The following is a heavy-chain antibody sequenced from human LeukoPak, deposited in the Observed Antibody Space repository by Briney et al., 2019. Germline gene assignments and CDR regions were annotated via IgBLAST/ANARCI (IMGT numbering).Heavy chain of an antibody. Sequence: GGSLRLSCAASGFTFSNYWMSWVRQAPGKGLEWVANIREDGSEKYYVDSVKGQFTIPRDNAKNSLFLQMDSLRAEDTAVYYCARDLAGHYYGSGSSFDYWGQGTLVTVSS. CDR2: IREDGSEK. CDR1: GFTFSNYW. CDR3: ARDLAGHYYGSGSSFDY. D-gene: IGHD3-10*01. J-gene: IGHJ4*02. V-gene: IGHV3-7*01.